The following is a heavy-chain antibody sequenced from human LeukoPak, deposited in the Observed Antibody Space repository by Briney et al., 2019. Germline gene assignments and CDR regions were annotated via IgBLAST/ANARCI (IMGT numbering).Heavy chain of an antibody. CDR2: ISGSGGST. V-gene: IGHV3-23*01. CDR1: GFTFSRYA. CDR3: AKDPRGDSYDY. J-gene: IGHJ4*02. D-gene: IGHD4-17*01. Sequence: GGSLRLSCAASGFTFSRYAMSWVRQAPGNGLEWVSAISGSGGSTYYADSVKGRFTISRDNSKNTLYLQMNSLRAEDTAVYYCAKDPRGDSYDYWGQGTLVTVSS.